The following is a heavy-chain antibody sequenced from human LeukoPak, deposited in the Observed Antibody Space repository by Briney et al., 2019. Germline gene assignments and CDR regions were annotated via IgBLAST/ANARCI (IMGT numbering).Heavy chain of an antibody. Sequence: SETLSLTCTVSGGSISSHYWSWIRQPPGKGLEWIGYIYYSGSTNYNPSLKSRVTISVDTSRNQFSLKLSSVTAADTAVYYCAREANGYDLPGAFDIWGQGTMVTVSS. CDR1: GGSISSHY. J-gene: IGHJ3*02. CDR2: IYYSGST. V-gene: IGHV4-59*11. D-gene: IGHD5-12*01. CDR3: AREANGYDLPGAFDI.